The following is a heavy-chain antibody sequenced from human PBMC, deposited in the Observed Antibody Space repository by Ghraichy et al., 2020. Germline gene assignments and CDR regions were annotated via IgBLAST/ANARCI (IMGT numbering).Heavy chain of an antibody. Sequence: GGSLRLSCAASGFTFSSYWMSWVRQAPGKGLEWVANIKQDGSEKYYVDSVKGRFTISRDNAKNSLYLQMNSLRAEDTAVYYCARPEENKNHDYGDYGGYYYYGMDVWGQGTTVTVSS. J-gene: IGHJ6*02. CDR2: IKQDGSEK. V-gene: IGHV3-7*03. CDR3: ARPEENKNHDYGDYGGYYYYGMDV. D-gene: IGHD4-17*01. CDR1: GFTFSSYW.